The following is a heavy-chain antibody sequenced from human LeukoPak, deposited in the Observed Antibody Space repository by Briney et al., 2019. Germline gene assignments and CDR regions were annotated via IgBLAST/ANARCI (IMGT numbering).Heavy chain of an antibody. D-gene: IGHD4/OR15-4a*01. CDR3: AKVRIGDTYLFDY. CDR1: GYTFTNYW. J-gene: IGHJ4*02. V-gene: IGHV5-51*01. Sequence: GESLKISCKASGYTFTNYWIGWVRLMPGKGLEWMGIIYPGDSDTRYSPSFQGHVTISVDKSITTAYLLWSSLKASDTAMYYCAKVRIGDTYLFDYWGQGTLVSVSS. CDR2: IYPGDSDT.